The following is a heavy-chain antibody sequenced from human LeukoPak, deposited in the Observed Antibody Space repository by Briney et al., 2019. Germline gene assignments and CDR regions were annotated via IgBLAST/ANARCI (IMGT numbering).Heavy chain of an antibody. J-gene: IGHJ3*01. D-gene: IGHD1-26*01. Sequence: GGSLRLSCAPSGFTFTTYWMSWVRQAPGKGLEWVANIKQDGSEKYYVDSVKGRFTVSRDNYKSTLYLQIDSLRADDTAVYYCAKPDGLESGTSNYAFHVRGQGTMVTVSS. CDR2: IKQDGSEK. CDR1: GFTFTTYW. V-gene: IGHV3-7*03. CDR3: AKPDGLESGTSNYAFHV.